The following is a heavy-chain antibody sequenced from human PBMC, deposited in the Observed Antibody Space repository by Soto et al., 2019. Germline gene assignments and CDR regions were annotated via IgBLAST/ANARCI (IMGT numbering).Heavy chain of an antibody. V-gene: IGHV3-30-3*01. CDR1: GFTFSSYA. J-gene: IGHJ6*02. CDR3: ALLLWFGEPHAGGMDV. CDR2: ISYDGSNK. Sequence: GGSLRLSCAASGFTFSSYAMHWVRQAPGKGLEWVAVISYDGSNKYYADSVKGRFTISRDNSKNTLYLQMNSLRAEDTAVYYCALLLWFGEPHAGGMDVWGQGTKVTVSS. D-gene: IGHD3-10*01.